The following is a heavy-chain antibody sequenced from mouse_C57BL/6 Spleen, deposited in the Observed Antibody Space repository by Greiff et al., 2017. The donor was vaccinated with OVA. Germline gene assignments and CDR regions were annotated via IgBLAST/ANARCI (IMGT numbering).Heavy chain of an antibody. D-gene: IGHD2-1*01. V-gene: IGHV5-17*01. Sequence: EVKVVESGGGLVKPGGSLKLSCAASGFTFSDYGMHWVRQAPEKGLEWVAYISSGSSTIYYADTVKGRFTISRDNAKNTLFLQMTSLRSEDTAMYYCARMDYGKGAYWGQGTLVTVSA. J-gene: IGHJ3*01. CDR1: GFTFSDYG. CDR2: ISSGSSTI. CDR3: ARMDYGKGAY.